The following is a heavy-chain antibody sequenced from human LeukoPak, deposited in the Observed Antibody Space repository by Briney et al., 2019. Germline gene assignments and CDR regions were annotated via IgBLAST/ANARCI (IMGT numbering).Heavy chain of an antibody. J-gene: IGHJ4*02. D-gene: IGHD4-11*01. V-gene: IGHV4-38-2*01. Sequence: SETLFLTCGVSGYSISSAYYWGWIRQPPGKELEWIGTIYHSGTTYYNPSLKSRVTISVDTSKNQFSLKLISVTAADTAVYYCARLFGVTTCDYWGQGTLVTVSS. CDR2: IYHSGTT. CDR1: GYSISSAYY. CDR3: ARLFGVTTCDY.